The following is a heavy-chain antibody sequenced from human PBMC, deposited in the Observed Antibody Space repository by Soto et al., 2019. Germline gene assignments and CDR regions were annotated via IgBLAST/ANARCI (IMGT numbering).Heavy chain of an antibody. Sequence: QVQLVQSGAEVKKPGSSVKVSCKASGGTFSSYTISWVRQAPGQGLEWMGRIIPILGIANYAQKFQGRVTITADKSTSTAYMELSSLRSEDTAVYYCARDEYGSSWYYFDYWGQGTLVTVSS. CDR1: GGTFSSYT. V-gene: IGHV1-69*08. J-gene: IGHJ4*02. CDR2: IIPILGIA. CDR3: ARDEYGSSWYYFDY. D-gene: IGHD6-13*01.